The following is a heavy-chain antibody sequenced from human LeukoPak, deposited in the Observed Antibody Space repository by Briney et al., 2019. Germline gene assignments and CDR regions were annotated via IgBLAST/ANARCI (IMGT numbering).Heavy chain of an antibody. V-gene: IGHV1-8*01. J-gene: IGHJ6*02. CDR3: ARASYYDFWSGYFNHNYYYYGMDV. CDR2: MNPNSGNT. D-gene: IGHD3-3*01. Sequence: ASVKVSCQASGYTFTSYDINWVRQATGQGLEWMGWMNPNSGNTGYAQKFQGRVTMTRNTSIGTAYMELSSLRSEDTAVYYCARASYYDFWSGYFNHNYYYYGMDVWGQGTTVTVSS. CDR1: GYTFTSYD.